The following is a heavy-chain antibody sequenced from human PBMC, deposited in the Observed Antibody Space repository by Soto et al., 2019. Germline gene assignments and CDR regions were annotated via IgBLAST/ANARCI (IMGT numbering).Heavy chain of an antibody. V-gene: IGHV5-51*01. CDR3: ARHRSSTSYGMDV. D-gene: IGHD6-13*01. Sequence: GESLKISCQGSGYSFTSYWIGWVRQMPGKGLEWMGIIYPGDSDTRYSPSFEGQVTISADKSISTAYLQWSSLKASDTAMYYCARHRSSTSYGMDVWGQGTTVTVSS. CDR2: IYPGDSDT. CDR1: GYSFTSYW. J-gene: IGHJ6*02.